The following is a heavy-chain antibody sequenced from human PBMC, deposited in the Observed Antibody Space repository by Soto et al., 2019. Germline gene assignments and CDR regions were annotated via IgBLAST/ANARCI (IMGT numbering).Heavy chain of an antibody. D-gene: IGHD3-3*01. Sequence: EVQLLESGGHLIQPGESLRLSCAASGFSFSGYTMNWVRQAQGKGLEWISGINGGGGTTYYADSVKGRFTISRDDSKKHLEPQKNRPRAEDTAKYYRAKGRHPQGNWTFDYRGRGTLVTVSS. CDR1: GFSFSGYT. CDR2: INGGGGTT. CDR3: AKGRHPQGNWTFDY. J-gene: IGHJ4*02. V-gene: IGHV3-23*01.